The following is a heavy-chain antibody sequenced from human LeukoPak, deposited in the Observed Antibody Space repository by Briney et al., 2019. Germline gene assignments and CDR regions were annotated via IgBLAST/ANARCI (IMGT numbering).Heavy chain of an antibody. Sequence: GGSLRLSCAASGFTFSAYAMAWVRRAPGRGLGWVSTMALSGGPTHYTDSVKGRFTISRDDSKNTLYLHINSLRVEDTAVYYCARDFSLVVGASDSWGQGTLVTVSS. CDR2: MALSGGPT. D-gene: IGHD1-26*01. CDR1: GFTFSAYA. J-gene: IGHJ5*02. V-gene: IGHV3-23*01. CDR3: ARDFSLVVGASDS.